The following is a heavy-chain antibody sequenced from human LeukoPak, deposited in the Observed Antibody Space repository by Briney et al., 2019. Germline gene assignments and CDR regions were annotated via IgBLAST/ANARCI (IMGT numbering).Heavy chain of an antibody. V-gene: IGHV3-53*01. J-gene: IGHJ6*03. CDR2: IYSGGTT. CDR1: GFTVSSNY. D-gene: IGHD6-13*01. Sequence: GGSLRLSCAASGFTVSSNYMSWVRQAPGKGLEWVSVIYSGGTTYYADSVKGRFTISRDNSKSTLYLQMNSLRAEDTAVYYCARDSAAGTHYYYMDVWGKGTTVTVSS. CDR3: ARDSAAGTHYYYMDV.